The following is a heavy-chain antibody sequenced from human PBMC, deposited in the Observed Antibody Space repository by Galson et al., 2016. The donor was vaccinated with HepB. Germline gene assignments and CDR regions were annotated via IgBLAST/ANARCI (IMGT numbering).Heavy chain of an antibody. J-gene: IGHJ4*02. V-gene: IGHV3-23*01. CDR2: LSGSGGST. CDR3: AKDLERVLVTATFDS. CDR1: GFTFATYA. D-gene: IGHD2-8*02. Sequence: SLRLSCAASGFTFATYAMSWVRQAPGQGLAWVSALSGSGGSTYYADSVKGRFSISRDNSKNTLFLHMDSLRAEDTAVYYCAKDLERVLVTATFDSWGQGTLVTVSS.